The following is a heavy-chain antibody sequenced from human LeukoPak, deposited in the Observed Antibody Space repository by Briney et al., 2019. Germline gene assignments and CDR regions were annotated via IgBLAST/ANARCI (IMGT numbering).Heavy chain of an antibody. Sequence: GGSLRLSCAASGFTVTNAWMSWVRQAPGKGLEWVGRIKTKTDGGTIDYAAPVKGRFTISRDDSENTLYLQMNSLKTEDTAVYYCTRDLSSWGQGTLVTVSS. J-gene: IGHJ4*02. CDR1: GFTVTNAW. CDR3: TRDLSS. D-gene: IGHD2/OR15-2a*01. CDR2: IKTKTDGGTI. V-gene: IGHV3-15*01.